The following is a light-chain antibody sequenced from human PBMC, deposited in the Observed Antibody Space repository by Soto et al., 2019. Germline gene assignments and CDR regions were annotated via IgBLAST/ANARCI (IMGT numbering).Light chain of an antibody. J-gene: IGKJ1*01. CDR3: HQTYSPPDT. CDR2: EAS. Sequence: DIRMTQSPSSLSASVGDRFTITCRASQSIDTHLNWYQYHPWKAPIALIYEASNLQSGVPSRFSGSGSGTDFTLTISGLQPDDSATYYCHQTYSPPDTFGQGTKVDIK. CDR1: QSIDTH. V-gene: IGKV1-39*01.